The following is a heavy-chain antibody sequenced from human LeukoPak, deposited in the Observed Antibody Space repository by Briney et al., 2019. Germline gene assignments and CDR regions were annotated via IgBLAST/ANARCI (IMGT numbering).Heavy chain of an antibody. Sequence: GGSLRLSCAASGFTFSSYEMNWVRQAPGKGLEWVSYISSSGSTIYYADSVKARFTISRDNAKNSLYLQMNSLRDEDTAVYYCAREVAGGVYCSSTSCPIRDYYYYYMDVWGKGTTVTISS. CDR1: GFTFSSYE. CDR2: ISSSGSTI. J-gene: IGHJ6*03. D-gene: IGHD2-2*01. CDR3: AREVAGGVYCSSTSCPIRDYYYYYMDV. V-gene: IGHV3-48*03.